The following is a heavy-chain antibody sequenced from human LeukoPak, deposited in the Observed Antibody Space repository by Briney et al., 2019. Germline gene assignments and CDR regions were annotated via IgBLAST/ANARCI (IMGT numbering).Heavy chain of an antibody. Sequence: PGGSLRLSCAASGFTFSSYSMNWVRQAPGTGLEWVSSMSRSSNYIYYADSVKGRFTISRDNAKNSLYLHMNSLRAEDTAVYYCARILFGYSRSWWIMDVWGKGTTVTVSS. CDR2: MSRSSNYI. CDR1: GFTFSSYS. V-gene: IGHV3-21*01. D-gene: IGHD6-13*01. J-gene: IGHJ6*03. CDR3: ARILFGYSRSWWIMDV.